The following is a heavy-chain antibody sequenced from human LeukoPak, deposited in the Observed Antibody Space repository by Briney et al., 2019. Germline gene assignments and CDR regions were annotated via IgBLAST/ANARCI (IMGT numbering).Heavy chain of an antibody. D-gene: IGHD5-24*01. V-gene: IGHV4-34*01. Sequence: SETLSLTCAVYGGSFSGDYWSWIRQSPGKGLEWTGEINHSGSTNYDPSLKSRVTISVDTSKNQFSLKLSSVTAADTAVYYCARGDFDGDGYNSAYVDAFDIWGQGTMVTVSS. CDR3: ARGDFDGDGYNSAYVDAFDI. J-gene: IGHJ3*02. CDR1: GGSFSGDY. CDR2: INHSGST.